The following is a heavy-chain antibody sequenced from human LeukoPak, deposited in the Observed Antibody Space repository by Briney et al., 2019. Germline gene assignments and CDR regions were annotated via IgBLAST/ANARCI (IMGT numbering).Heavy chain of an antibody. CDR2: ISGSGGST. CDR1: GFTFSSFA. V-gene: IGHV3-23*01. J-gene: IGHJ6*03. CDR3: AKADSGSYGYYYYMDV. D-gene: IGHD1-26*01. Sequence: PGGSLRLSCAASGFTFSSFAMSWVRQAPGKGLEWVSAISGSGGSTYYADSVKGRLNISRDNSKNTLYLQMNSLRAEDTAVYYCAKADSGSYGYYYYMDVWGKGTTVTVSS.